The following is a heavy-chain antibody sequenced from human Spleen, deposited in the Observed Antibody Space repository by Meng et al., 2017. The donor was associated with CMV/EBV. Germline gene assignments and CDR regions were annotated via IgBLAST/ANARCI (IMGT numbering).Heavy chain of an antibody. Sequence: GGSLRLSCAASGFTFSSYWMHWVRQAPGKGLVWVSRINSEGSSTSYADSVKGRFTISRDNAKNTLYLQMNSLRAEDTAVYYCARDRYSSGWLYYYYYGMDVWGQGTTVTVSS. CDR3: ARDRYSSGWLYYYYYGMDV. CDR2: INSEGSST. D-gene: IGHD6-19*01. V-gene: IGHV3-74*01. J-gene: IGHJ6*02. CDR1: GFTFSSYW.